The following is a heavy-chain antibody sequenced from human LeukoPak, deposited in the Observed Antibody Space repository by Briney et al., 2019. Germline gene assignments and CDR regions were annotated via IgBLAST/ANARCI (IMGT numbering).Heavy chain of an antibody. V-gene: IGHV4-4*07. Sequence: SETLSLTCTVSGGSISGYYWSWIRQPAGKGLEWIGRIYTSGSTNYNPSLKSRVTMSVDTSKNQFSLKLSSVTAADTAVYYCARTIPRYYYDSSGYNYNWFDPWGQGTLVTVSS. J-gene: IGHJ5*02. CDR1: GGSISGYY. CDR3: ARTIPRYYYDSSGYNYNWFDP. CDR2: IYTSGST. D-gene: IGHD3-22*01.